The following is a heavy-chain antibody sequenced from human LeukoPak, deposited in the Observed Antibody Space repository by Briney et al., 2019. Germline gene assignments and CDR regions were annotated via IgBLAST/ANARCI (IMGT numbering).Heavy chain of an antibody. CDR3: ARAGYSSSWYVTG. D-gene: IGHD6-13*01. CDR1: GFTFSSYA. Sequence: GGSLRLSCAASGFTFSSYAMSWVRQAPGKGLEWVSAISGSGGSTYYADSVKGRFTISRDNSKNTLYLQMNSLRAEDTAAYYCARAGYSSSWYVTGWGQGTLVTVSS. V-gene: IGHV3-23*01. CDR2: ISGSGGST. J-gene: IGHJ4*02.